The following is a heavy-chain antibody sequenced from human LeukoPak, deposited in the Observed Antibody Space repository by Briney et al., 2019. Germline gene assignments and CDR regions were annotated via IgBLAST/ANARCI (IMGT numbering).Heavy chain of an antibody. Sequence: GASVKVSCKASGGTFSSYAISWVRQAPGQGLEWMGGIIPILGTANYAQKFQGRVTITADESTSTAYMELSSLRSEDTAVYYCARAPYYYGSGALRYWGQGTLVTVSS. D-gene: IGHD3-10*01. CDR2: IIPILGTA. V-gene: IGHV1-69*13. J-gene: IGHJ4*02. CDR1: GGTFSSYA. CDR3: ARAPYYYGSGALRY.